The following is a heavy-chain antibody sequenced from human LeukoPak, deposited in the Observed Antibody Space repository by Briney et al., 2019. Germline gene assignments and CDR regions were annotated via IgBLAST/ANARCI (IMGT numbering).Heavy chain of an antibody. CDR1: GYTFTGYY. CDR2: INSNSGGT. V-gene: IGHV1-2*02. Sequence: ASVKVSCXASGYTFTGYYIHWVRLAPGQGLQWMGWINSNSGGTNYAQKFQGRVTMTRDTSISTAYMDLSSLISDDTAVYYCARDRGPEWWGSFDCWGQGTLVTVSS. CDR3: ARDRGPEWWGSFDC. D-gene: IGHD3-16*01. J-gene: IGHJ4*02.